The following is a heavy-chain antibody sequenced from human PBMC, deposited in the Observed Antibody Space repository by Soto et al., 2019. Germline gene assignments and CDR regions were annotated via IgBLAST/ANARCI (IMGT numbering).Heavy chain of an antibody. V-gene: IGHV3-33*01. J-gene: IGHJ4*02. D-gene: IGHD6-13*01. CDR1: GFTFSSYG. CDR2: IWYDGSNK. CDR3: AREHQEAAAQTIDY. Sequence: QVQLVESGGGVVQPGRSLRLSCAASGFTFSSYGMHWVRQAPGKGLEWVAVIWYDGSNKYYADSVKGRFTISRDNSKNTLYLQMNSLRAEDTAVYYCAREHQEAAAQTIDYWGQGTLVTVSS.